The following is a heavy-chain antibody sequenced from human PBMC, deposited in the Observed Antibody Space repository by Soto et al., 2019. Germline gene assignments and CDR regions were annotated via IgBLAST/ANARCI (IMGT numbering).Heavy chain of an antibody. CDR2: IYSGGST. CDR1: RLTVYISY. V-gene: IGHV3-53*01. D-gene: IGHD5-12*01. CDR3: GRCSNSITTAGTGFGY. Sequence: RISCAACRLTVYISYIGGVRQAPRKGLEWVSVIYSGGSTYYADSVKGRITISRDNSKNTLNLQTNSLKTEDTAGHYCGRCSNSITTAGTGFGYRAERTLGTVYS. J-gene: IGHJ4*02.